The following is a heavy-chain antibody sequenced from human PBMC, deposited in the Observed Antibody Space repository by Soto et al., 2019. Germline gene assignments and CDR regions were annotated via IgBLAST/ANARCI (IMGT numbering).Heavy chain of an antibody. CDR2: IYPGDSDT. CDR3: ARQRGRVSGYEYGMDV. Sequence: PGESLKICCKGSGYSFTSYWIGWVRQMPGKGLEWMGIIYPGDSDTRYSPSFQGQVTISADKSISTAYLQWSSLKASDTAMYYCARQRGRVSGYEYGMDVWGQGTTVTVSS. V-gene: IGHV5-51*01. CDR1: GYSFTSYW. D-gene: IGHD3-3*01. J-gene: IGHJ6*02.